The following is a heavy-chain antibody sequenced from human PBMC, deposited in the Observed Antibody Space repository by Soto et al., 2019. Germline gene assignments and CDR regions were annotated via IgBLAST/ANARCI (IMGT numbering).Heavy chain of an antibody. CDR3: VRDDIGLGIDC. Sequence: SECLSLTFTVSRGSISSYYWSWIRQPPGKGPEWIGYIYYSGSTTTYADFVEGRFTISRDNAKNTLYLQMNSLRSEDTAVYYCVRDDIGLGIDCWGLGTLVTVS. D-gene: IGHD1-26*01. V-gene: IGHV4-59*12. CDR2: IYYSGSTT. CDR1: RGSISSYY. J-gene: IGHJ4*02.